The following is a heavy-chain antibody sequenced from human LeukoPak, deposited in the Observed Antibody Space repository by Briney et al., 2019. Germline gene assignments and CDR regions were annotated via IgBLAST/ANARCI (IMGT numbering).Heavy chain of an antibody. V-gene: IGHV4-61*02. D-gene: IGHD4-23*01. CDR1: GGSISSGSYY. CDR3: ARGSTVVKMEAFDI. CDR2: ICTSGST. J-gene: IGHJ3*02. Sequence: TLSLTCTVSGGSISSGSYYWSWIRQPAGKGLEWIGRICTSGSTNYNPSLKSRVTISVDTSKNQFSLKLSSVTAADTAVYYCARGSTVVKMEAFDIWGQGTMVTVSS.